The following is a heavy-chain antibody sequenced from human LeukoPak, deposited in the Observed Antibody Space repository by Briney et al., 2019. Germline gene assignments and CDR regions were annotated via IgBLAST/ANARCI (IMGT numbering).Heavy chain of an antibody. Sequence: SETLSLTCTVSSGSISTSNYYWGWVRQPPGKALEWIGNIFYSGSTYYSPSLKSRVTISLDTSRNQFSLKLSSVTAADTAVYYCARDRLMITFGGYYYYMDVWGKGTTVTVSS. D-gene: IGHD3-16*01. CDR3: ARDRLMITFGGYYYYMDV. CDR1: SGSISTSNYY. J-gene: IGHJ6*03. V-gene: IGHV4-39*07. CDR2: IFYSGST.